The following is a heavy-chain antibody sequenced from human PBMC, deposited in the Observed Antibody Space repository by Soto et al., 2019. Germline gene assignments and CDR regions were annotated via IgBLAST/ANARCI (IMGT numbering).Heavy chain of an antibody. J-gene: IGHJ4*02. V-gene: IGHV3-53*01. Sequence: EVQLAESGGGLIQPGGSLKLSCAASGFTVGNNYMSWVRQAPGKGLEWVSLIYSTGTTKYADSVKGRFTVSRDNAKNTLDLQMNSPRAEDTAVYYFAKDGRGSGSHYNSFGYWGQGTLVTVSS. CDR2: IYSTGTT. D-gene: IGHD3-10*01. CDR1: GFTVGNNY. CDR3: AKDGRGSGSHYNSFGY.